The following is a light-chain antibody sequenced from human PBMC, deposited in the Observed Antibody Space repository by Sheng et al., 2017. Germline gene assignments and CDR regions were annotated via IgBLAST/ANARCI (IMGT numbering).Light chain of an antibody. CDR1: QSLLHSNGYNY. V-gene: IGKV2-28*01. J-gene: IGKJ4*01. Sequence: DIVMTQSPLSLPVTPGEPASISCWSSQSLLHSNGYNYLDWYLQKPGQAPQLLIYLGSNRASGVPDRFSGSGSGTDFTLKISRVEAEDVGLYYCMQALQTPLTFGGGTKVEIK. CDR2: LGS. CDR3: MQALQTPLT.